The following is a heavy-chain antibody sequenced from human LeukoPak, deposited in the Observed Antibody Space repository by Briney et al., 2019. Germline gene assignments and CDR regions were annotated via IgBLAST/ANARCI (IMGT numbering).Heavy chain of an antibody. V-gene: IGHV3-30*03. CDR1: GFTFSHYS. CDR2: ISYDGSNK. Sequence: PGGSLRLSCAASGFTFSHYSMNWVRQAPGKGLEWVAVISYDGSNKYYADSVKGRFTISRDNSKNTLYLQMSSLRVEDTAVYYCVSSRDGFNSPFDYWGQGTLVTVSS. D-gene: IGHD5-24*01. J-gene: IGHJ4*02. CDR3: VSSRDGFNSPFDY.